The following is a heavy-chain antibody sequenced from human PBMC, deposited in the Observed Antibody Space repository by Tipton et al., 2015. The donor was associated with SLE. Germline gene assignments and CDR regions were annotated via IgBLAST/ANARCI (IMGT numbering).Heavy chain of an antibody. CDR3: ARRDGGGYFDL. CDR2: IYYSGST. J-gene: IGHJ2*01. V-gene: IGHV4-31*03. CDR1: GGSISSGGHY. Sequence: LRLSCTVSGGSISSGGHYWSWIRQHPGKGLEWIGYIYYSGSTFYNPSLNSRVTISVDTAKNQFSLKLTSVTAADTAVYYCARRDGGGYFDLWGRGSLVTVSS. D-gene: IGHD3-16*01.